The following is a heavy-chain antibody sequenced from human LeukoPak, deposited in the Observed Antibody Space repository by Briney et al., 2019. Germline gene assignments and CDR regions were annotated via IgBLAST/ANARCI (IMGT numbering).Heavy chain of an antibody. CDR3: ARVGPLWFGELSLDAFDI. D-gene: IGHD3-10*01. V-gene: IGHV4-31*02. J-gene: IGHJ3*02. Sequence: WVRQMPGKGLEWIGYIYYSGSTYYNPSLKSRVTISVDTSKNQFSLKLSSVTAADTAVYYCARVGPLWFGELSLDAFDIWGQGTMVTVSS. CDR2: IYYSGST.